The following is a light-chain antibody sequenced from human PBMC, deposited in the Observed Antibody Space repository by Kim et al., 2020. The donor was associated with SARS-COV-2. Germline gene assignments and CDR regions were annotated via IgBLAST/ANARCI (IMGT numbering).Light chain of an antibody. V-gene: IGKV1-5*03. CDR1: QSISTW. CDR2: KAS. J-gene: IGKJ3*01. Sequence: DIQMTQSPSTLSASVGDRVTITCRASQSISTWLAWYQQKPGEAPKVLIYKASSLESGVPSRFSGSGSGTEFTLTISSLQPDDSATYYCQQYKSYPTFGPGTKVDIK. CDR3: QQYKSYPT.